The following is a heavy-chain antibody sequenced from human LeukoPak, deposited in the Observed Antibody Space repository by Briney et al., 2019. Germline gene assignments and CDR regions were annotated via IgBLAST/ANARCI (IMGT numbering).Heavy chain of an antibody. V-gene: IGHV1-69*05. Sequence: SVKVSCKASGGTFSSYAISWVRQAPGQGLEWMGGIIPIFGTANYAQKFQGRVTITTDESTSTAYMELSSLRSEDTAVNYCARELHYDSSGYYYIYYYYYGMDVWGQGTTVTVSS. D-gene: IGHD3-22*01. J-gene: IGHJ6*02. CDR1: GGTFSSYA. CDR3: ARELHYDSSGYYYIYYYYYGMDV. CDR2: IIPIFGTA.